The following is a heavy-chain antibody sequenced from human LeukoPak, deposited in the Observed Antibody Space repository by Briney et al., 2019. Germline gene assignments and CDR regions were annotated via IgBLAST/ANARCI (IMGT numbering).Heavy chain of an antibody. V-gene: IGHV3-23*01. Sequence: GGSLRLSCAASGFTFSSYSMNWVRQAPGKGLEWVSGISSSGGNTYYADSVKGRFTISRDNSKNTLYLQMNSLRAEDTAVYYCAKDTRTATTHGGFDSWGQGTLVTVSS. CDR1: GFTFSSYS. CDR3: AKDTRTATTHGGFDS. D-gene: IGHD1-1*01. CDR2: ISSSGGNT. J-gene: IGHJ4*02.